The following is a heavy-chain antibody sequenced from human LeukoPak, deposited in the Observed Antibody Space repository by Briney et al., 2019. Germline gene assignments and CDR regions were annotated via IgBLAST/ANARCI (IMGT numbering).Heavy chain of an antibody. CDR2: IYPGDSDT. CDR3: ARRAYSYDFYFDY. D-gene: IGHD5-18*01. CDR1: GIRFATYW. V-gene: IGHV5-51*01. J-gene: IGHJ4*02. Sequence: GESLKISCKGSGIRFATYWIGWVRQMPGKGLEWMGIIYPGDSDTRYSPSFQGQVTISADKSISTAYLQWSSLKASDTAMYYCARRAYSYDFYFDYWGQGTLVTVSS.